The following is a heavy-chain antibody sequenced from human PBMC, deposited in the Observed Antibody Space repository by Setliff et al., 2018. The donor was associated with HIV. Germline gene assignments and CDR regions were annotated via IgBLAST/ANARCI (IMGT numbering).Heavy chain of an antibody. Sequence: LRLSCAASGFTFSSYSMNWVRQAPGKGLEWVSSISSSSSYIYYADSVKGRFTISRDNAKNSLYLQMNSLRAEDTAVYYCARIYCSSTSCPTHYWGQGTLVTVSS. D-gene: IGHD2-2*01. CDR3: ARIYCSSTSCPTHY. CDR1: GFTFSSYS. CDR2: ISSSSSYI. V-gene: IGHV3-21*01. J-gene: IGHJ4*02.